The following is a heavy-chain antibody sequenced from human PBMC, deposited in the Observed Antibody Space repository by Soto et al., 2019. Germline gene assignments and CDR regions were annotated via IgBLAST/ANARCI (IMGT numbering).Heavy chain of an antibody. J-gene: IGHJ4*02. CDR2: INPSGGST. CDR1: GYTFTSYY. D-gene: IGHD5-12*01. Sequence: ASVKVSCKASGYTFTSYYMHWVRQAPGQGLEWMGIINPSGGSTSYVQKFQGRVTMTRDTSTSTVYMELSSLRSEDTAVYYCASLRRLRAYSGYDFDSWGQGTLVTVS. V-gene: IGHV1-46*03. CDR3: ASLRRLRAYSGYDFDS.